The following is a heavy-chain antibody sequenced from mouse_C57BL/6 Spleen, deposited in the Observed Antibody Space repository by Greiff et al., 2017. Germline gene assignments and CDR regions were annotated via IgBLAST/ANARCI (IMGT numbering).Heavy chain of an antibody. Sequence: VQLQQSGPELVKPGASVKISCKASGYSFTGYYMNWVKQSPEKSLEWIGELNPSTGGTTYNQKFKAKATLTVDKSSSTAYMQLKSLTSEDSAVYYCARWGSNSAWFAYWGQGTLVTVSA. CDR2: LNPSTGGT. D-gene: IGHD2-5*01. CDR3: ARWGSNSAWFAY. CDR1: GYSFTGYY. J-gene: IGHJ3*01. V-gene: IGHV1-42*01.